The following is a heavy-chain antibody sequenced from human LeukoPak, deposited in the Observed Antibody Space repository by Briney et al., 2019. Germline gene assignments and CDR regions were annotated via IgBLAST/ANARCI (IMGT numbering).Heavy chain of an antibody. V-gene: IGHV1-2*02. CDR3: ARNFYFDSSGYYHY. D-gene: IGHD3-22*01. CDR1: GYTFTGYY. Sequence: ATVKVSRKASGYTFTGYYMHWVRQAPGQGLEWMGWINTNSGGTNYAQKFQGRVTMTRDTSISTAYTELSRLRSDDTAVYYCARNFYFDSSGYYHYWGQGTLVTVSS. CDR2: INTNSGGT. J-gene: IGHJ4*02.